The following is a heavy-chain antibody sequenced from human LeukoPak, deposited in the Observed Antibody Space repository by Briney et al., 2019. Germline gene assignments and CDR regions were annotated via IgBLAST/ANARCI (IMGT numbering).Heavy chain of an antibody. CDR2: MYTSGNT. Sequence: GGSLRLSCAASGITISSNCMTWVRQAPGKGLEWVSVMYTSGNTYYADSVKGRFTISRDKSKNTVYLQMDGLTAEDTAVYYCASAYYSFDYWGLGTLVTVSS. V-gene: IGHV3-53*01. CDR1: GITISSNC. D-gene: IGHD1-26*01. J-gene: IGHJ4*02. CDR3: ASAYYSFDY.